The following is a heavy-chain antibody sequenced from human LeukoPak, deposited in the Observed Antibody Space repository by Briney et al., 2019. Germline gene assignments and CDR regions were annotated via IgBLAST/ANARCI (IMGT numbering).Heavy chain of an antibody. D-gene: IGHD3-10*01. CDR3: AKVPYSDYGSGRPPFMDV. V-gene: IGHV3-23*01. J-gene: IGHJ6*02. CDR2: ISDSGGST. CDR1: GFTFSNYA. Sequence: QAGGSLRLSYAASGFTFSNYAMSWVRQAPGKGLEWVSTISDSGGSTYYADSVKGRFTISRDNSKNTLFLQMDSLRAEDTAIHYCAKVPYSDYGSGRPPFMDVWGQGTTVAVSS.